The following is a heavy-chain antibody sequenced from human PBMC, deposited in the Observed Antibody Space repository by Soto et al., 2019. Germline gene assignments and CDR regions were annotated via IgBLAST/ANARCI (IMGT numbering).Heavy chain of an antibody. V-gene: IGHV4-59*08. Sequence: SETLSLTCTVSGGSISSYYWSWIRQPPGKGLEWIGYIYYSGSTNYNPSLKSRVTISVDTSKNQFSLKLSSVTAADTAVYYCARHPQSQQPLDYWGQGTLVTVSS. CDR1: GGSISSYY. D-gene: IGHD6-13*01. CDR2: IYYSGST. CDR3: ARHPQSQQPLDY. J-gene: IGHJ4*02.